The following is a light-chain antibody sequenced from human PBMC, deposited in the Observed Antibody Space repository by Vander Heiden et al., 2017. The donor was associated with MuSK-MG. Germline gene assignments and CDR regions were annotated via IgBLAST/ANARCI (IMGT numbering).Light chain of an antibody. J-gene: IGKJ5*01. CDR1: QHISNY. V-gene: IGKV1-33*01. CDR2: VAS. Sequence: DIQMTQSLPSLSPSVGGRVTITCQPCQHISNYLNWYQHEPGQAPKPLIFVASNLETGVPARYSGSGTGTGFTFTISSMQAEDIAIYNYQQYDNLPPEITFGQGTRLEMK. CDR3: QQYDNLPPEIT.